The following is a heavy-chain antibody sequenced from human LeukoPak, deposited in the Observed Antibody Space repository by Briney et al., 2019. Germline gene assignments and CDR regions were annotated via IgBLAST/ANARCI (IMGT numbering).Heavy chain of an antibody. CDR1: GFTFSSYA. Sequence: PGRSLRLSCAASGFTFSSYAMHWVRQAPGKGLEWVAFISYDGSNKYYADAVKGRFTISRDNAKNTLYLQMNSLRAEDTAVYYCARQAEEAIVVVPAASSGFDPWGQGTLVTVSS. CDR3: ARQAEEAIVVVPAASSGFDP. V-gene: IGHV3-30*04. CDR2: ISYDGSNK. D-gene: IGHD2-2*01. J-gene: IGHJ5*02.